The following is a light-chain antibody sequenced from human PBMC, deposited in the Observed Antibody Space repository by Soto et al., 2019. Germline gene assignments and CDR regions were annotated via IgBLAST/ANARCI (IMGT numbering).Light chain of an antibody. V-gene: IGKV4-1*01. CDR2: WAS. CDR3: QQYYSPFLT. CDR1: QSVLYSPNNKNY. J-gene: IGKJ4*01. Sequence: DIVMTQSPDSLAVSLGERATINCKSSQSVLYSPNNKNYLAWYQQKPGQPPKLLIYWASTRESGVPDRFNGSGSGTDFTLTISSLQAEDVAVYYCQQYYSPFLTFGGGTKVEIK.